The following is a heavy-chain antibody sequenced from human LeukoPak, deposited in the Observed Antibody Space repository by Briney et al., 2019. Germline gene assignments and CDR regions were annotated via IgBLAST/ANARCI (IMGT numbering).Heavy chain of an antibody. Sequence: NPSETLSLTCTVSGGSISSSSYYWGWIRQPPGKGLEWIGSIYYGGSTYYNPSLKSRVTVSVDTSKNQFSLKLSSVTAADTAVYYCARSLKVGAIRWGQGTLVTVSS. CDR1: GGSISSSSYY. CDR3: ARSLKVGAIR. D-gene: IGHD1-26*01. CDR2: IYYGGST. V-gene: IGHV4-39*01. J-gene: IGHJ4*02.